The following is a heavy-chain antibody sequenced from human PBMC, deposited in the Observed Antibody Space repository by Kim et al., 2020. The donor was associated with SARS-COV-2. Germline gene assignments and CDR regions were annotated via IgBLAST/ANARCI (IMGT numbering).Heavy chain of an antibody. CDR2: IYYSGST. Sequence: SETLSLTCTVSGGSISSSSYYWGWIRQPPGKGLEWIGSIYYSGSTYYNPSLKSRVTISVDTSKNQFSLKLSSVTAADTAVYYCARLQEYFLTGYYYYYGMDVWGQGTTVTVSS. CDR3: ARLQEYFLTGYYYYYGMDV. D-gene: IGHD3-9*01. V-gene: IGHV4-39*01. CDR1: GGSISSSSYY. J-gene: IGHJ6*02.